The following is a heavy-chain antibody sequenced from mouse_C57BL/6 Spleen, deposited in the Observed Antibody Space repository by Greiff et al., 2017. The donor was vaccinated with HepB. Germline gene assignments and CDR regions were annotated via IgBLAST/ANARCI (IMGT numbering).Heavy chain of an antibody. J-gene: IGHJ4*01. CDR1: GFTFSSYA. CDR3: AREGPHYYGGGYAMDY. V-gene: IGHV5-4*01. D-gene: IGHD1-1*01. Sequence: EVQGVESGGGLVKPGGSLKLSCAASGFTFSSYAMSWVRQTPEKRLEWVATISDGGSYTYYPDNVKGRFTISRDNAKNNLYLQMSHLKSEDTAMYYCAREGPHYYGGGYAMDYWGQGTSVTVSS. CDR2: ISDGGSYT.